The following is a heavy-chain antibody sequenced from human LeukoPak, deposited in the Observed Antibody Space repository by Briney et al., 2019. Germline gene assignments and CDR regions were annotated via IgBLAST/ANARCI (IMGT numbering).Heavy chain of an antibody. J-gene: IGHJ4*02. CDR1: GGSISSGSYY. CDR3: ARLELAGRKPYYFDY. V-gene: IGHV4-61*02. D-gene: IGHD6-19*01. Sequence: SQALSLTCTVSGGSISSGSYYWSWIRQPAGKGLEWIGRIYTSGSTNYNPSLKSRVTISVDTSKNQFSLKLSSVTAADTAVYYCARLELAGRKPYYFDYWGQGTLVTVSS. CDR2: IYTSGST.